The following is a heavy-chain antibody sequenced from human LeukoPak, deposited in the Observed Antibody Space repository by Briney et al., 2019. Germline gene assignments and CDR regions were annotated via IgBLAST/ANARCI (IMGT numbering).Heavy chain of an antibody. Sequence: SETLSLTCAVYGVSFSGYYWSWIRQPPGKGLEWIGEISHRGGTNYNPSLKSRVNISPDTSMNQFSLKLSSVTAADTAVYYCASHRRSHGSEYWGQGALVTVSS. D-gene: IGHD3-10*01. V-gene: IGHV4-34*01. CDR1: GVSFSGYY. J-gene: IGHJ4*02. CDR3: ASHRRSHGSEY. CDR2: ISHRGGT.